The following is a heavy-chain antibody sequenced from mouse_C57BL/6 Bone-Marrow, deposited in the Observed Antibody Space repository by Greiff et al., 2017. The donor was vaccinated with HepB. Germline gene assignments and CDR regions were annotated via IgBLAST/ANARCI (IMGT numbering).Heavy chain of an antibody. V-gene: IGHV1-19*01. Sequence: EVQLQQSGPVLVKPGASVKMSCKASGYTFTDYYMNWVKQSHGKSLEWIGVINPYNGGTSYNQKFKGKATLTVDKSSSTAYMELNSLTSEDSAVYYCARWVLSYGFAYWGQGTLVTVSA. D-gene: IGHD2-12*01. J-gene: IGHJ3*01. CDR3: ARWVLSYGFAY. CDR1: GYTFTDYY. CDR2: INPYNGGT.